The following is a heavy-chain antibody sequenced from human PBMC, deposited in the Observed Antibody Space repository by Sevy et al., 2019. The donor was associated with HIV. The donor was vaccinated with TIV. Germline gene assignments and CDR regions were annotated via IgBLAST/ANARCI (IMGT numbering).Heavy chain of an antibody. V-gene: IGHV3-23*01. J-gene: IGHJ3*02. CDR2: IYGSGGAT. D-gene: IGHD3-22*01. Sequence: GGSLRLSCKPSGFTFTSYAMSWVRQAPGKGLEWVSTIYGSGGATYYADSVKGRFTISRDNSENTLYLQMNSLRIEDTAVYYCAGGRYDSSGSFDAFDIWGQGTMVTVSS. CDR3: AGGRYDSSGSFDAFDI. CDR1: GFTFTSYA.